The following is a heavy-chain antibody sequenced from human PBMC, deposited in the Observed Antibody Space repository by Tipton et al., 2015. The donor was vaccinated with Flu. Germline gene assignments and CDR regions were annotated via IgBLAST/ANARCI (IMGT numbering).Heavy chain of an antibody. Sequence: QSGAEVKKPGSSVKVSCKASGVTFSNYAISWVRQAPGQGLEWMGGIIPLFHTTNYAQRFQGRVTITADESTSTAYMELSSLRSEDTAVYYCARDHGYTYATYNYYYYGMDVWGQGTSVTVSS. D-gene: IGHD5-18*01. CDR2: IIPLFHTT. CDR3: ARDHGYTYATYNYYYYGMDV. CDR1: GVTFSNYA. J-gene: IGHJ6*02. V-gene: IGHV1-69*01.